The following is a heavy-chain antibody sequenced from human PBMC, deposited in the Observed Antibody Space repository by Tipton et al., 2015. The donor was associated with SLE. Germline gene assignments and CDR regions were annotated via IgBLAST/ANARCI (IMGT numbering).Heavy chain of an antibody. Sequence: SLRLSCSVSGFTFSSYAMSWVRQAPGKGLEWVSAISGSGGSTYYADSVKGRFTISRDNSKNTLYLQMNSLRAEDTAVYYCAKDIAAAAYSEYFQHWGQGTLVTVSS. D-gene: IGHD6-13*01. CDR3: AKDIAAAAYSEYFQH. V-gene: IGHV3-23*01. CDR2: ISGSGGST. J-gene: IGHJ1*01. CDR1: GFTFSSYA.